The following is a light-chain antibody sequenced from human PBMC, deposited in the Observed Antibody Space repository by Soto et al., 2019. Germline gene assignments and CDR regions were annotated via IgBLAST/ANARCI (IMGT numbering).Light chain of an antibody. V-gene: IGLV2-23*01. CDR2: EGT. CDR1: SSDVGSHKL. J-gene: IGLJ2*01. CDR3: CSYAGTTV. Sequence: QSALTQPASVSGSPGQSITISCTGTSSDVGSHKLVSWYQQLPGKAPKLIIYEGTKRPSGVSGCFSASKSGNTASLTISGLQDEDEAYYHCCSYAGTTVFGGGTKLTVL.